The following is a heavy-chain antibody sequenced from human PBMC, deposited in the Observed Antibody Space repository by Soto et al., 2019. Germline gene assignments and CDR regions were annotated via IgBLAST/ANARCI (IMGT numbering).Heavy chain of an antibody. V-gene: IGHV3-48*01. CDR2: ISSSSSTI. Sequence: EVQLVESGGGLVQPGGSLRLSCAASGFTFSSYSMNWVRQAPGKGLEWVSYISSSSSTIYYADSVKGRFTISRDNAKSSLYLQMNSLRAEDTAVYYCAASYYYYYMDVGGKGTTVTVSS. CDR3: AASYYYYYMDV. CDR1: GFTFSSYS. J-gene: IGHJ6*03.